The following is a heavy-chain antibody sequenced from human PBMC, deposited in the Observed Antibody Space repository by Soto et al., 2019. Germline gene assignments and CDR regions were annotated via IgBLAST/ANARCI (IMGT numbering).Heavy chain of an antibody. CDR2: VYNSVGT. J-gene: IGHJ4*02. CDR3: ARGGENYGGNAIFDY. Sequence: SETLSLTCTVSGGSVSSGNYYWTWIRQPPGKGLEWIGCVYNSVGTHYNTSLKSRVTISVDRSKNQFSLQLSSVTPADAAVYYCARGGENYGGNAIFDYWGQGTLVTVSS. V-gene: IGHV4-61*01. CDR1: GGSVSSGNYY. D-gene: IGHD4-17*01.